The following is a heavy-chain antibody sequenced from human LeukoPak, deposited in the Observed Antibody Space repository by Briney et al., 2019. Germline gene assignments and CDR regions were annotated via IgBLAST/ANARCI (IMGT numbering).Heavy chain of an antibody. CDR1: GFTFSSYW. CDR3: ARDAYSGSSSWYMYYYYYMDV. J-gene: IGHJ6*03. Sequence: GGSLRLSCAASGFTFSSYWMSWVRQAPGKGLEWVANIKQDGSEKYYVDSVKGRFTISRDNAKNSLYLQMNSLRAEDTAVYYCARDAYSGSSSWYMYYYYYMDVWGKGTTVTVSS. CDR2: IKQDGSEK. D-gene: IGHD6-13*01. V-gene: IGHV3-7*01.